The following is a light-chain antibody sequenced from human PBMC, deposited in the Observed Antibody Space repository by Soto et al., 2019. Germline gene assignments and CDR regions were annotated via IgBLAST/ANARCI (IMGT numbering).Light chain of an antibody. V-gene: IGKV3-20*01. CDR1: QSVTNTY. CDR2: GAS. J-gene: IGKJ1*01. CDR3: HQYGTSPRT. Sequence: EIVLTQSPGTLSLSPGERATLSCRASQSVTNTYLAWYQQKPGQAPRLLIYGASSRASVIPDRFSGSGSGTDFTFTISRMEPEDFAVYFCHQYGTSPRTFGQGTKVDIK.